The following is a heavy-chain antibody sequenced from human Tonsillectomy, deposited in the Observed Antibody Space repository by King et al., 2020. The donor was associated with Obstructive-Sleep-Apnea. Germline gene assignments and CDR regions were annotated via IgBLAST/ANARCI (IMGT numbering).Heavy chain of an antibody. CDR3: ARGGYYYFDD. CDR1: GGSISTYY. CDR2: IYYSGGT. Sequence: QLQESGPGLVKPSETLSLTCSVSGGSISTYYWNWIRQPPGKGLEYIGYIYYSGGTNYNPSLKSRVTISVDTSKNQFSLKLSSVTAADTAVYYCARGGYYYFDDWGQGTLVTVSS. V-gene: IGHV4-59*08. J-gene: IGHJ4*02. D-gene: IGHD3-22*01.